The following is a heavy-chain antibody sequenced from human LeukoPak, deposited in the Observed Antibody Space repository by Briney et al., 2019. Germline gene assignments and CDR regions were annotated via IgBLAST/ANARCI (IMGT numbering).Heavy chain of an antibody. D-gene: IGHD3-10*01. J-gene: IGHJ2*01. V-gene: IGHV1-24*01. CDR3: ATGSGSGILRIAHWYFDL. CDR2: CDTEDGET. CDR1: AHTLTELS. Sequence: ASVNGCCTVSAHTLTELSIDWLRWAAGTGRHWMGGCDTEDGETIYAQKFQGRVTMTEDTSTDTAYMELSSLRSEDTAVYYCATGSGSGILRIAHWYFDLWGRGTLVTVSS.